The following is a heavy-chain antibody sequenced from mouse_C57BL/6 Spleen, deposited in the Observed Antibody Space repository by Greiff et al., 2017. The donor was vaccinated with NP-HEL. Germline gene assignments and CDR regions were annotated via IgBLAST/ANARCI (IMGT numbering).Heavy chain of an antibody. J-gene: IGHJ4*01. CDR1: GFSLTSYG. CDR3: AIPITTTSYYAMDY. Sequence: VKLQESGPGLVQPSQSLSITCTVSGFSLTSYGVHWVRQSPGKGLEWLGVIWRGGSTDYNAAFMSRLSITKDNSKSQVFFKMNSLQADDTAIYYCAIPITTTSYYAMDYWGQGTSVTVSS. CDR2: IWRGGST. D-gene: IGHD1-1*01. V-gene: IGHV2-5*01.